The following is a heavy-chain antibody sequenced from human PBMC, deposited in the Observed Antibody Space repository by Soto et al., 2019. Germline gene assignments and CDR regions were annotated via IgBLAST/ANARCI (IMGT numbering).Heavy chain of an antibody. CDR2: IKTDGTYA. CDR3: AAGGSGYYAN. J-gene: IGHJ4*02. CDR1: GFTFSTYW. Sequence: EVQLVESGGGLVQPGGSLRLSCAASGFTFSTYWMHWVRQAPGKGLLWVSRIKTDGTYATYADSVKGRFTISRDNAKKTLYPQMTRLRVEDAAVYYCAAGGSGYYANWGQGTLFTVSS. D-gene: IGHD3-22*01. V-gene: IGHV3-74*01.